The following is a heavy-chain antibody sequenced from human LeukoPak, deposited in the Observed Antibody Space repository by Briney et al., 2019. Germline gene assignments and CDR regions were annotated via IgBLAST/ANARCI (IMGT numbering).Heavy chain of an antibody. CDR2: ISGSGGST. J-gene: IGHJ4*02. V-gene: IGHV3-23*01. Sequence: GGSLRLSCAASGFTFSSYAMSWVRQAPGKGLVWVSAISGSGGSTYYADSVKGRFTISRDNSKNTLYLQMNSPRAEDTAVYYCAKDSPQNDWRGFDYWGQGTLVTVSS. CDR1: GFTFSSYA. D-gene: IGHD3-9*01. CDR3: AKDSPQNDWRGFDY.